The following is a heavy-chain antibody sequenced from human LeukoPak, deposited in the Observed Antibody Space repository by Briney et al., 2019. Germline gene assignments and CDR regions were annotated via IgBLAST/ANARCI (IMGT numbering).Heavy chain of an antibody. J-gene: IGHJ4*02. D-gene: IGHD4-17*01. CDR1: GFTFSSYG. CDR2: IKQDGSEK. V-gene: IGHV3-7*01. CDR3: AREVYSVTTFDY. Sequence: GGSLRLSCAASGFTFSSYGMSWVRQAPGKGLEWVTNIKQDGSEKYYVDSVKGRFTISRDNAKNSLYLQMNSLRAEDTAVYYCAREVYSVTTFDYWGQGTLVTVSS.